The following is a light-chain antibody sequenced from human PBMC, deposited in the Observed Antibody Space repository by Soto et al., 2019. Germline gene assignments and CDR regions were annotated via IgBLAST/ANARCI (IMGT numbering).Light chain of an antibody. J-gene: IGKJ1*01. CDR2: GAS. CDR1: QSVSSN. V-gene: IGKV3-15*01. CDR3: QQYNNWPWT. Sequence: EIMITQSPATLSVSTGERATLSCRASQSVSSNLAWYQQKPGQAPRLLFYGASTRATGIPARFSGSGSGTEFTLTISSLQSEDFAVYYCQQYNNWPWTFGPGTKVDIK.